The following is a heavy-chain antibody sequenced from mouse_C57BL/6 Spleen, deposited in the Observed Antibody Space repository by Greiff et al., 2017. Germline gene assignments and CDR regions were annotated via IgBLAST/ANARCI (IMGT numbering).Heavy chain of an antibody. Sequence: QVQLQQPGAELVRPGSSVKLSCKASGYTFTSYWMDWVKQRPGQGLEWIGNIYPSDSETHYNQKFKDKATLTVDKSSSTAYMQLSSLTSEDSAVYYCAREGANWGFDYWGQGTTLTVSS. D-gene: IGHD4-1*01. V-gene: IGHV1-61*01. CDR1: GYTFTSYW. CDR2: IYPSDSET. CDR3: AREGANWGFDY. J-gene: IGHJ2*01.